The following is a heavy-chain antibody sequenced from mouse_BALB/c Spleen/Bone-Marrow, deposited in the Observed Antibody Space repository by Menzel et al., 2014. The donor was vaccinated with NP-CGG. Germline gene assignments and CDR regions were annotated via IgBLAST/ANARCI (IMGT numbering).Heavy chain of an antibody. V-gene: IGHV1-9*01. J-gene: IGHJ4*01. Sequence: QVQLQQSGAELMKPGASVKISCKATGYTFSNYWIEWIKQRPGHGLEWIGEILPGSGSSNYNEKLKGKATFTADTSSNTAYMQLSSLTSDDSAVYYCARTADGYYYAMDYWGQGTSVTVSS. CDR3: ARTADGYYYAMDY. D-gene: IGHD2-3*01. CDR2: ILPGSGSS. CDR1: GYTFSNYW.